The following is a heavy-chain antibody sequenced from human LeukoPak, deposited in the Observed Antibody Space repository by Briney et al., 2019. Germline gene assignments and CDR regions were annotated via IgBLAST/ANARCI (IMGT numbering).Heavy chain of an antibody. J-gene: IGHJ3*02. CDR1: GFTFSSYA. D-gene: IGHD3-16*02. Sequence: GGSLRLSCAASGFTFSSYAMSWVRQAPGKGLEWVSAISGSGGSTYYADSVKGRFTISRDNSKNTLYLQMNSLRAEDTAVYYCARENMITFGGVIVKADAFDIWGQGTMVTVSS. CDR2: ISGSGGST. V-gene: IGHV3-23*01. CDR3: ARENMITFGGVIVKADAFDI.